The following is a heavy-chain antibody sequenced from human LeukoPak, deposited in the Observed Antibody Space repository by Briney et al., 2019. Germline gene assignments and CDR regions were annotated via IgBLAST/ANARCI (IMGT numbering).Heavy chain of an antibody. D-gene: IGHD1-26*01. CDR3: ARDPYSGNYGNYYYYYMDV. Sequence: GGSLRLSCATSGFTFNNYNMNWVRQAPGKGLEWVSYISSSGSTIYYADSVKGRFTISRDNAKNSLYLQMNSLRAEDTALYFCARDPYSGNYGNYYYYYMDVWGKGTTVTISS. V-gene: IGHV3-48*04. J-gene: IGHJ6*03. CDR1: GFTFNNYN. CDR2: ISSSGSTI.